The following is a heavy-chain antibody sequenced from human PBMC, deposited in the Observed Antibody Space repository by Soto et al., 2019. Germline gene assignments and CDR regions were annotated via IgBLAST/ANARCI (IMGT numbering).Heavy chain of an antibody. V-gene: IGHV4-30-4*01. Sequence: PSETLSLTCTVSGGSISSGDYYWSWIRQPPGKGLEWIGYIYYSGSTYYNPSLKSRVTISVDTSKNQFSLKLSPVTAADTAVYYCAREGLYCSGGSCEDNYIDYWGQGTLVTVSS. J-gene: IGHJ4*02. CDR2: IYYSGST. CDR3: AREGLYCSGGSCEDNYIDY. D-gene: IGHD2-15*01. CDR1: GGSISSGDYY.